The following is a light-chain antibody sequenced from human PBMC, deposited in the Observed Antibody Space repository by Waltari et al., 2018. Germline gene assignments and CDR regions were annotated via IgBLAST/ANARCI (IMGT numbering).Light chain of an antibody. CDR3: QTWDSSIVV. V-gene: IGLV3-1*01. CDR1: KLGDKY. Sequence: SYDLTQPSSVSVSPGQTATDTCFGNKLGDKYVSWYRRRPGQSPELVVYQDSKRPSGIPERFSASDSGNTATLTISGTQTIDAGDYYCQTWDSSIVVFGGGTEVIVL. CDR2: QDS. J-gene: IGLJ3*02.